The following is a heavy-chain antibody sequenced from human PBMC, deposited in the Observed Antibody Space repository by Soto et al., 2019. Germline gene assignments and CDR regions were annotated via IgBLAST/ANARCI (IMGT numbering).Heavy chain of an antibody. CDR1: GFTLSTYD. CDR2: ISSSSSYI. CDR3: AQSASDYSRSAVVSVSYYYYMDV. D-gene: IGHD6-13*01. Sequence: GGSLRLSCAASGFTLSTYDMHWVRQATGKGLEWVSSISSSSSYIYYADSVKGRFTISRDNAKNSLYLQMNSLRAEDTAVYYSAQSASDYSRSAVVSVSYYYYMDVWGKGSTVTVSS. J-gene: IGHJ6*03. V-gene: IGHV3-21*01.